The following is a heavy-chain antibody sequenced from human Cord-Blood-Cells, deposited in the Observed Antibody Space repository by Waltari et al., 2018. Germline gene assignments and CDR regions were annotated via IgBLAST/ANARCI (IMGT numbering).Heavy chain of an antibody. CDR3: ARDPYTGVGSFDY. V-gene: IGHV3-74*01. J-gene: IGHJ4*02. CDR2: INSDGGST. D-gene: IGHD1-26*01. CDR1: GFTFSSYW. Sequence: EVQLVESGGGLVQPGGSLRLSCAASGFTFSSYWMHWVRQAPGKGLVWGARINSDGGSTSYADSVKGRFTISRDNAKNTLYLQMNSLRAEDTAVYYCARDPYTGVGSFDYWGQGTLVTVSS.